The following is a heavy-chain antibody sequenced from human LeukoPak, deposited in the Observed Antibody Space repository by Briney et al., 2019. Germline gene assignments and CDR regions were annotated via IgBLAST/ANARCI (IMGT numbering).Heavy chain of an antibody. CDR3: ARGGGDSSGYYYFPYYYYYYYMDV. D-gene: IGHD3-22*01. V-gene: IGHV3-21*01. J-gene: IGHJ6*03. CDR1: GLTFSSYS. Sequence: PGGSLRLSCAASGLTFSSYSMNWVRQAPGKGLEWVSSISSSSSYIYYADSVKGRFTISRDNAKNSLYLQMNSLRAEDTAVYYCARGGGDSSGYYYFPYYYYYYYMDVWGKGTTVTVSS. CDR2: ISSSSSYI.